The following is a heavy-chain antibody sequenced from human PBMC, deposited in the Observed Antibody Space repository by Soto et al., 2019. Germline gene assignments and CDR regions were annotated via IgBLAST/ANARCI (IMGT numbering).Heavy chain of an antibody. CDR2: ISYDGSNK. CDR1: GFTFSSYT. Sequence: QVQLVESGGGVVRPGTSLRLSCAASGFTFSSYTFHWVRQAPGKGPEWVAVISYDGSNKYYADSVKGRFTISRDNSKNTLYLQVNSLRAEDTAVYYCARVRKGYWGQGTLVTVSS. V-gene: IGHV3-30-3*01. CDR3: ARVRKGY. J-gene: IGHJ4*02.